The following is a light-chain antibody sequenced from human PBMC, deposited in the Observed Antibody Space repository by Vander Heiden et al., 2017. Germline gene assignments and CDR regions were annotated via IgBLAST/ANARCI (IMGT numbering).Light chain of an antibody. CDR1: QSVSSN. Sequence: EIVMTQSPATLSVSPGESATISCRASQSVSSNLAWYQQKPGQAPRLFMYGASSRAAGIPARFSGGGSGTEFTLTISSLQSEDFAVYYCQQDDNWPYTFGQGTKLEI. CDR3: QQDDNWPYT. J-gene: IGKJ2*01. V-gene: IGKV3-15*01. CDR2: GAS.